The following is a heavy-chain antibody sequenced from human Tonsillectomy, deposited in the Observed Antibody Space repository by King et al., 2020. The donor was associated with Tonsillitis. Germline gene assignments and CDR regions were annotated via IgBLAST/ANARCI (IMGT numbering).Heavy chain of an antibody. CDR3: AKFFTPRYRNSDNYFDF. CDR2: ISFDGSNT. V-gene: IGHV3-30*18. Sequence: VQLVESGGGVVQPGRSLRLSCAASGFTFSNYGMHWVRQAPGKGLEWVAVISFDGSNTYYADSVKGRFTISRDNSKNTLYLQMNSLRTEDTAVFYCAKFFTPRYRNSDNYFDFWGLGTLVTISS. D-gene: IGHD6-6*01. J-gene: IGHJ4*02. CDR1: GFTFSNYG.